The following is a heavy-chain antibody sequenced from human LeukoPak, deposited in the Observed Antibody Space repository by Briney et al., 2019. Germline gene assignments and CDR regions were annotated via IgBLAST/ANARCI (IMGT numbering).Heavy chain of an antibody. J-gene: IGHJ5*02. V-gene: IGHV1-2*02. D-gene: IGHD2-15*01. CDR3: AREWDIVVVVAATGGVNWFDP. CDR2: INPNSGGT. CDR1: GYTFTGYY. Sequence: ASVKVSCKASGYTFTGYYMHWVGQAPGQGREWMGWINPNSGGTNYAQKVQGRVTMTRDPSISPAYMELSRLRSDDTAVYYCAREWDIVVVVAATGGVNWFDPWGQGTLVTVSS.